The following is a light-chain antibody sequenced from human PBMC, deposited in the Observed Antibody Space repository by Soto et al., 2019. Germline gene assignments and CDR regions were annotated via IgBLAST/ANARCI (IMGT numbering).Light chain of an antibody. CDR2: DDY. Sequence: QSVLTQPPSVSGAPGQRITISCTGSSSNIGAGYDVHWYQHLPGTAPKVLIYDDYDRPSGVPDRFSGSKSGTSASLAITGLQAEDEADYYCQSYDSSLSGWVFGGGTKLTVL. J-gene: IGLJ3*02. V-gene: IGLV1-40*01. CDR1: SSNIGAGYD. CDR3: QSYDSSLSGWV.